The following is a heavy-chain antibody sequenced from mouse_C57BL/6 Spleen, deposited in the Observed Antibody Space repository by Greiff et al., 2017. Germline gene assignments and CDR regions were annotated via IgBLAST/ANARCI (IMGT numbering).Heavy chain of an antibody. J-gene: IGHJ1*03. V-gene: IGHV1-39*01. CDR3: ARWRADYEDWYFDV. D-gene: IGHD2-4*01. Sequence: EVKLMESGPELVKPGASVKISCKASGYSFTDYNMNWVKQSNGKSLEWIGVINPNYGTTSYNQKFKGKATLTVDQSSSTAYMQLNSLTSEDSAVYYCARWRADYEDWYFDVWGTGTTVTVSS. CDR1: GYSFTDYN. CDR2: INPNYGTT.